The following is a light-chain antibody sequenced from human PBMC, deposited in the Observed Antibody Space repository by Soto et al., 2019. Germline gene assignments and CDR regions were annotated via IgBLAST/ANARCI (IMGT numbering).Light chain of an antibody. CDR3: HQYNKWPRT. V-gene: IGKV3-15*01. J-gene: IGKJ1*01. Sequence: EIVMTQSPATLSVSPGERATLSCRASRSVSSSLSWYQQKPGQAPRLLIYGASTRATGIPARFSGSGSGTEFTLTISSLQSEDFAVYYCHQYNKWPRTFGQGTKVDIK. CDR2: GAS. CDR1: RSVSSS.